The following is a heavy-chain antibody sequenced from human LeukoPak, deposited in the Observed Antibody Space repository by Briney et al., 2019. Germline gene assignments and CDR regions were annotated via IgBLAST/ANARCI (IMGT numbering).Heavy chain of an antibody. CDR1: GFTFSSSS. CDR2: ISSSSSTI. D-gene: IGHD3-10*01. CDR3: ARDLFGSGSR. V-gene: IGHV3-48*01. J-gene: IGHJ4*02. Sequence: HTGGSLRLSCAASGFTFSSSSMNWVRQAPGKGLEWVSYISSSSSTIYYADSVKGRFTISRDNAENSLYLQMNSLRAEDTAVYYCARDLFGSGSRWGQGTLVTVSS.